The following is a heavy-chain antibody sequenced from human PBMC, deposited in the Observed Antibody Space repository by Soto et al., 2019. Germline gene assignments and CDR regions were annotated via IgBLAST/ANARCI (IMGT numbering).Heavy chain of an antibody. V-gene: IGHV4-34*01. Sequence: QVQLHQWGAGLLKPSETLSLACSIYSGSFSGYYWSCIRQPPGKGLEWIGEISQSGNTNYSPSLKSRVSISIDTSKKQFSLNLASVSAADTAVYYCARAPKVSGSSQTRPDFWGQGTLVTVSS. CDR2: ISQSGNT. D-gene: IGHD6-6*01. CDR1: SGSFSGYY. CDR3: ARAPKVSGSSQTRPDF. J-gene: IGHJ4*02.